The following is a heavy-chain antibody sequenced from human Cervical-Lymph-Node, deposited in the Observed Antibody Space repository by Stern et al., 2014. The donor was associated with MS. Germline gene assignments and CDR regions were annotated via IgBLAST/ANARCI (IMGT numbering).Heavy chain of an antibody. CDR1: RDSFTHYW. CDR3: ARHHGHSPTPFDS. V-gene: IGHV5-51*01. D-gene: IGHD5-24*01. J-gene: IGHJ4*02. Sequence: VQLVQSGAEVKKPGASLKISCKASRDSFTHYWIGWVRQMPGKGLEWMGIIVRGDSDHKDSPSFEGQASFSGDRSTSTAYLQWSSLKAPDTAIYYCARHHGHSPTPFDSWGQGTRVTVSS. CDR2: IVRGDSDH.